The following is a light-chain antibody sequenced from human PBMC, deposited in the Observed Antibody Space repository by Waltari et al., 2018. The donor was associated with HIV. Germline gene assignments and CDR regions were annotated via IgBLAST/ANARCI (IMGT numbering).Light chain of an antibody. V-gene: IGLV2-14*01. J-gene: IGLJ2*01. Sequence: QSALTQPASVSGSPGQSIAISCTGTSSDVGGYNYVSWYQQHPDKAPQLIIYQVTSRPSWVSHRFSGSKSGNTASLTISGLQAEDETDYYCASYVTGGTVIFGGGTKLTVV. CDR3: ASYVTGGTVI. CDR2: QVT. CDR1: SSDVGGYNY.